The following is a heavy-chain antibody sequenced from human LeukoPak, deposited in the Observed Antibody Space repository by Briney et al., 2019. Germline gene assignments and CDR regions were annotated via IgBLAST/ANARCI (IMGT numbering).Heavy chain of an antibody. J-gene: IGHJ4*02. CDR1: GFTFSSYG. CDR3: AREPSHYYYDSSGYFDY. CDR2: ILYDGSSI. D-gene: IGHD3-22*01. V-gene: IGHV3-30*03. Sequence: GKSLRLSCAASGFTFSSYGMHWVRQAPGKGLEWVAFILYDGSSIHYADSVKGRFTISRDNSKNTLYLQMNSLRAEDTAVYYCAREPSHYYYDSSGYFDYWGQGTLVTVSS.